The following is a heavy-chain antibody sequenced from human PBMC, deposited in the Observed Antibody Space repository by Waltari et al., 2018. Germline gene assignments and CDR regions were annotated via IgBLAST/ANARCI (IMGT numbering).Heavy chain of an antibody. V-gene: IGHV4-59*01. CDR2: VSYSGST. D-gene: IGHD2-15*01. J-gene: IGHJ4*02. CDR1: GGSLSSYY. CDR3: ARGYCSGGSCPIDH. Sequence: QVQLQESGPGQEKPSETLSLSCTVSGGSLSSYYWTWIRQPPEKGLEWMGYVSYSGSTNYNPSLKSRVTISVDMSKNQVSLKLSSVTAADTAVYYCARGYCSGGSCPIDHWGQGTLVTVSS.